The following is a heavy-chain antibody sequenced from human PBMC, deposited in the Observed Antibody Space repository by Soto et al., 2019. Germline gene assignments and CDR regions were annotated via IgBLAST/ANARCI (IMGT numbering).Heavy chain of an antibody. CDR2: IYPGGVNK. CDR3: ARDQRWHDLVLWFDP. J-gene: IGHJ5*02. CDR1: GYSFTSHY. Sequence: QVQLVQSGAEVKKPGASVKVSCKAIGYSFTSHYMHWVRQAPGQGLEWMGTIYPGGVNKGYAQKFQGRVTMTQETATSTVYMELNSLTSEDPAVYYCARDQRWHDLVLWFDPLGQGTLGTVSS. D-gene: IGHD1-1*01. V-gene: IGHV1-46*03.